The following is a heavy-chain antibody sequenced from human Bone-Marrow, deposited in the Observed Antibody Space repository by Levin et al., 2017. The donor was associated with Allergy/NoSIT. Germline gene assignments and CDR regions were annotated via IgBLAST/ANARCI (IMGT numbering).Heavy chain of an antibody. CDR3: AKVPADLYYYYGLDV. Sequence: GESLKISCAASGVTFNNNAMTWVRQAPGKGLEWVSTISASGDMTYYADSVKGRFTISRDNSKNTVYLQMNSLRAEDTGIFFCAKVPADLYYYYGLDVWGQGTTVTVSS. D-gene: IGHD2-2*01. CDR1: GVTFNNNA. CDR2: ISASGDMT. J-gene: IGHJ6*02. V-gene: IGHV3-23*01.